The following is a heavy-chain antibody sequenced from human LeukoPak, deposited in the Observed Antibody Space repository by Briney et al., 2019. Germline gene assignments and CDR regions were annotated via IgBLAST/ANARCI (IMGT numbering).Heavy chain of an antibody. D-gene: IGHD3-9*01. CDR2: ISSSSSTI. J-gene: IGHJ4*02. Sequence: GGSLRLSCAASGFTFSSYSMNWVRQAPGRGLEWVSYISSSSSTIYYADPVKGRFTISRDNAKNSLYLQMNSLRDEDTAVYYCARGYDILTGPQGEPLDYWGQGTLVTVSS. V-gene: IGHV3-48*02. CDR1: GFTFSSYS. CDR3: ARGYDILTGPQGEPLDY.